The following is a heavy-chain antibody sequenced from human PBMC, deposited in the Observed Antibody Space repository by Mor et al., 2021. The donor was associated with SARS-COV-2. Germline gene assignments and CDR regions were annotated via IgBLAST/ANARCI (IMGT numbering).Heavy chain of an antibody. CDR3: AHQTDNGDLDN. D-gene: IGHD4-17*01. J-gene: IGHJ1*01. V-gene: IGHV2-5*01. Sequence: YSPSLKNRLTITKDTSKNQVVLKMTNMDPVDTATYYCAHQTDNGDLDNWGQGTLVTVSS.